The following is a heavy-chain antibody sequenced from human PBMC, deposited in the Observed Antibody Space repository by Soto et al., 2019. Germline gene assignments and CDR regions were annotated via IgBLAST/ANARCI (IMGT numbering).Heavy chain of an antibody. CDR1: GYTFTSYG. CDR3: ARLLFLEWFDDY. CDR2: ISTYNGNT. Sequence: GASVKVSCKTPGYTFTSYGISWVRQAPGQGLEWMGWISTYNGNTNYAQKFQGRATMTTDTSTTTAYMELRSLKSDDTAVYYCARLLFLEWFDDYWGQGTLVTVSS. J-gene: IGHJ4*02. D-gene: IGHD3-3*01. V-gene: IGHV1-18*04.